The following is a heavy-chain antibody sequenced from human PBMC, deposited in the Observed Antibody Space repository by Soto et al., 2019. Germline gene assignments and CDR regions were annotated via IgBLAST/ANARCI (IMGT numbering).Heavy chain of an antibody. V-gene: IGHV3-23*01. Sequence: EVQLLESGGGLVQPGGSLRLSCAASGFTFSSYAMNWVRQAPGKGLEWGSVISGSGGSTYYADSVKGRFTISRDNSMNTLYLQMNSLRAEDTAVYYCASRSSGWYFDYWGQGTLVTVSS. CDR1: GFTFSSYA. CDR2: ISGSGGST. J-gene: IGHJ4*02. CDR3: ASRSSGWYFDY. D-gene: IGHD6-19*01.